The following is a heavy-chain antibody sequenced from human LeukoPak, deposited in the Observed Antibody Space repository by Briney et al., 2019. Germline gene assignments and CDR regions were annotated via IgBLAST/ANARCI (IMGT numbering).Heavy chain of an antibody. J-gene: IGHJ5*02. V-gene: IGHV3-33*08. CDR2: IWYDGSNK. CDR3: ARARLEGTGPHWFDP. CDR1: GFTFSSYW. D-gene: IGHD1-1*01. Sequence: PGGSLRLSCAASGFTFSSYWMSWVRQAPGKGLEWVAIIWYDGSNKYYADSVKGRFTISRDNSKNTLYLQMNSLRAEDTAIYYCARARLEGTGPHWFDPWGQGTLVTVSS.